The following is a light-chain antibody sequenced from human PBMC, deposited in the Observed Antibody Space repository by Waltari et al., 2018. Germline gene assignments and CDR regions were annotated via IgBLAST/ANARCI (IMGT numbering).Light chain of an antibody. CDR2: KVS. V-gene: IGKV2-30*01. J-gene: IGKJ1*01. CDR1: QGLVYSCGNTY. Sequence: DVVMTQSPLSLPVTLGQPASISCRSSQGLVYSCGNTYLHWFHQRPGQSPRRLIYKVSNRDSGVPDRFSGSGSGTDLTLKISRVEAEDVGVYYCMQGTYWPRTFGQGTKVEIK. CDR3: MQGTYWPRT.